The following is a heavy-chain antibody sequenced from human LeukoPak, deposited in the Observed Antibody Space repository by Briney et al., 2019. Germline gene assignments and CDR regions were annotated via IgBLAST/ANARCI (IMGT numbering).Heavy chain of an antibody. Sequence: GGSLRLSCAASGFTFSSYGMHWVRQAPGKGLEWVAVISYDGSNKYYADSVKGRFTISRDNSKNTLYLQMNSLRAEDTAVYYCAKQRDYYYYGMDVWGQGTTVTVSS. J-gene: IGHJ6*02. CDR1: GFTFSSYG. V-gene: IGHV3-30*18. CDR3: AKQRDYYYYGMDV. CDR2: ISYDGSNK.